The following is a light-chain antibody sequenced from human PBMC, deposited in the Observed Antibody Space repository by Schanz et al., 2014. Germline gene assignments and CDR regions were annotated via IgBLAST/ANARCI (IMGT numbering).Light chain of an antibody. V-gene: IGKV3D-20*02. Sequence: EIVLTQSPGTLSLSPGERATLSCRASQSLSSNSLAWYQLRPGQAPRLLIYGASSRATGIPDRFSGSGSGTDFTLTISRLEPEDFAVYYCQQRSNWRITFGQGTRLENK. CDR3: QQRSNWRIT. CDR1: QSLSSNS. CDR2: GAS. J-gene: IGKJ5*01.